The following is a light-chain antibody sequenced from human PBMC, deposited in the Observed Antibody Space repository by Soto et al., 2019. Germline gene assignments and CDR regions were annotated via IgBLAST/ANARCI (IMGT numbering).Light chain of an antibody. CDR2: LEGSGSY. Sequence: QAVVTQSSSASASLGSSVKLTCTLSSGHSSYIIAWHQQQPGKAPRYLMKLEGSGSYNKGSGVPDRFSGSSSGADRYRTISNPQFEDEADYYCETWDSNTHTVFGGGTKLTV. CDR3: ETWDSNTHTV. CDR1: SGHSSYI. V-gene: IGLV4-60*02. J-gene: IGLJ3*02.